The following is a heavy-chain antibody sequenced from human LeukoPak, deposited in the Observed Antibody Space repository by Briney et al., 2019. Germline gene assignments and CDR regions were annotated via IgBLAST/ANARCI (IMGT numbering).Heavy chain of an antibody. V-gene: IGHV1-2*02. Sequence: ASVKVSCKASGYTFTGYYMHWVRQAPGQGLEWMGWINPNSGGTNYAQKFQGRVTMTRDTSISTAYMELSRLRSDDTAVYYCARDYARAAGVDYWGQGTLVTVSS. J-gene: IGHJ4*02. D-gene: IGHD6-13*01. CDR2: INPNSGGT. CDR1: GYTFTGYY. CDR3: ARDYARAAGVDY.